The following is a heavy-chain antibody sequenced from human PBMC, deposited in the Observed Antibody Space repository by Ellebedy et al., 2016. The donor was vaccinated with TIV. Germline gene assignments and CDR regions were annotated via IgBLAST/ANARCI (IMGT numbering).Heavy chain of an antibody. Sequence: SGPTLVKPTQTLTLTCTFSGFLLRTGGVTVGWIRQPPGKALEWLASIYWDDDKHYSPSLKSRLSITRDTSKNLVVLIMTNMDPVDTGTYYCAYRQKKSGVWYTFDYWGQGALVTVSS. CDR1: GFLLRTGGVT. J-gene: IGHJ4*02. CDR3: AYRQKKSGVWYTFDY. CDR2: IYWDDDK. V-gene: IGHV2-5*02. D-gene: IGHD2-8*02.